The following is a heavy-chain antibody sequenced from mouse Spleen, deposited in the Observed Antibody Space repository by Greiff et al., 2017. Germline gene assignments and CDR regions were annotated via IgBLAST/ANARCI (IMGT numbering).Heavy chain of an antibody. V-gene: IGHV1-72*01. D-gene: IGHD2-2*01. CDR2: IDPNSGGT. J-gene: IGHJ3*01. Sequence: QVQLQQPGAELVKPGASVKLSCKASGYTFTSYWMQWVKQRPGQGLEWIGRIDPNSGGTKYNEKFKSKATLTVDKPSSTAYMQLSSLTSEDSAVYYCARDDGYDRAWFAYWGQGTLVTVSA. CDR3: ARDDGYDRAWFAY. CDR1: GYTFTSYW.